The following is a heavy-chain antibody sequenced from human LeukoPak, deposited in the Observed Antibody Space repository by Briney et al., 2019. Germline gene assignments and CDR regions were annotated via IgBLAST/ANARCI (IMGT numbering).Heavy chain of an antibody. J-gene: IGHJ6*03. CDR1: GGTFSSYA. CDR2: IIPIFGTA. V-gene: IGHV1-69*05. D-gene: IGHD5-18*01. CDR3: ARGSAIVDTAMVEAYCYYYMDV. Sequence: GASVKVSCKASGGTFSSYAISWVRQAPGQGLEWMGGIIPIFGTANYAQKFQGRVTITTDESTSTAYMELSSLRSEDTAVYYCARGSAIVDTAMVEAYCYYYMDVWGKGTTVTVSS.